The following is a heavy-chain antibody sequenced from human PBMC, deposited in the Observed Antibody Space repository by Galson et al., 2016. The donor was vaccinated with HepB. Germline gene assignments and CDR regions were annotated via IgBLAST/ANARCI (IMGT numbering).Heavy chain of an antibody. CDR3: AREMHVAAAAAFDF. CDR2: IWHDGGNK. D-gene: IGHD6-13*01. J-gene: IGHJ4*02. CDR1: EFTFSTYG. V-gene: IGHV3-33*01. Sequence: SLRLSCAASEFTFSTYGMHWVRQAPGKGLEWVALIWHDGGNKYYADSVKGRFTISRDNPKNTLYLQMHSLKVEDTAVYYCAREMHVAAAAAFDFWGRGTLVTVSS.